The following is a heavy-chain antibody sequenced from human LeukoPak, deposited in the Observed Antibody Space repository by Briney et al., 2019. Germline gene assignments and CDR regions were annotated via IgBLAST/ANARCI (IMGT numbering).Heavy chain of an antibody. J-gene: IGHJ3*02. CDR1: GFTFDDYG. CDR2: FNWNGGST. CDR3: ARGPYVWGSYRPFDAFDI. V-gene: IGHV3-20*04. Sequence: PGGSLRLSCAASGFTFDDYGMSWVRQAPGKGLEWVSGFNWNGGSTGYVDSVKGRFTISRDNAKNSLYLQMNSLRAEDTALYYCARGPYVWGSYRPFDAFDIWGQGTMVTASS. D-gene: IGHD3-16*02.